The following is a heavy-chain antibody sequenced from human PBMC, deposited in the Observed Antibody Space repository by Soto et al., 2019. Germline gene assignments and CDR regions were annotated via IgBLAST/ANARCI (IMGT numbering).Heavy chain of an antibody. CDR1: GGTFSSYA. J-gene: IGHJ5*02. CDR3: ARVTDSSSSWFDP. V-gene: IGHV1-69*13. Sequence: ASVKVSCKASGGTFSSYAISWVRQAPGQGLEWMGGIIPIFGTANYAQKFQGRVTITADESTSTAYMELSSLGSEDTAVYYCARVTDSSSSWFDPWGQGTLVTVSS. D-gene: IGHD6-6*01. CDR2: IIPIFGTA.